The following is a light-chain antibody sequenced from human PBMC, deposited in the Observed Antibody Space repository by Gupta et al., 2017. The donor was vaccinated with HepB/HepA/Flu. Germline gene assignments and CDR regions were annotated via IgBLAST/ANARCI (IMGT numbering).Light chain of an antibody. CDR3: SSYTSSSNVV. CDR2: DVS. CDR1: SSDVGGYNY. V-gene: IGLV2-14*01. J-gene: IGLJ2*01. Sequence: QSALTQPASVSGSPGPSITIFCTGTSSDVGGYNYVSWYQQHPGKAPKLMIYDVSNRPEGVSNRFSGSKSGNTAALTISELQAEDEADYYCSSYTSSSNVVFGGGTKLTVL.